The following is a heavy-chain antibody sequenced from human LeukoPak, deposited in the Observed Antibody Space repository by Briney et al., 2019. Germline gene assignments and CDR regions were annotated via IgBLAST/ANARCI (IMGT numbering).Heavy chain of an antibody. CDR2: IYYSGST. CDR3: ARGYLNRAAAGTFVY. Sequence: TSETLSLTCTVSGGSISSSSYYWGWIRQPPGKGLEWIGSIYYSGSTYYNPSLKSRVTISVDTSENQFSLKLSSVTAADTAVYYCARGYLNRAAAGTFVYWGQGTLVTVSS. V-gene: IGHV4-39*07. CDR1: GGSISSSSYY. D-gene: IGHD6-13*01. J-gene: IGHJ4*02.